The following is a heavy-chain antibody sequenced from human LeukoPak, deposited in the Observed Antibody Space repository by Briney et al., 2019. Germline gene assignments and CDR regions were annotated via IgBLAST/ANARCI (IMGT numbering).Heavy chain of an antibody. D-gene: IGHD6-13*01. Sequence: GGSLRLSCAASGFTFDDYAMHWVRHAPGKGLEWVSLISGDGGSTYYADSAKGRFTISRDNSKNSLYLQMNSLRTEDTALYYCAKVGVGSGYSSSWYSGYYYGMDVWGQGTTVTVSS. J-gene: IGHJ6*02. CDR1: GFTFDDYA. CDR3: AKVGVGSGYSSSWYSGYYYGMDV. CDR2: ISGDGGST. V-gene: IGHV3-43*02.